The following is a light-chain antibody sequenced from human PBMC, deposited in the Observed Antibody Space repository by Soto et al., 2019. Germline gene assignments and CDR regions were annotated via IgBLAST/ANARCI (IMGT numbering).Light chain of an antibody. CDR2: DAS. Sequence: DIQLTQSPSFLSACVGDRVTITCRASQGISTYLAWYQQKLGKAPKLLIYDASTLQSGVPSRFSGSRSGTEFTLTISSLQPEDFATYYCQQLNGYLELTFGGGTKVDIK. CDR1: QGISTY. V-gene: IGKV1-9*01. CDR3: QQLNGYLELT. J-gene: IGKJ4*01.